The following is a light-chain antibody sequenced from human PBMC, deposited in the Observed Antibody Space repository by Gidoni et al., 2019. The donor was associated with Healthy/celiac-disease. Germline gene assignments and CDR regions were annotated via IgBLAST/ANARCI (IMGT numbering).Light chain of an antibody. CDR1: KLGDKY. Sequence: SYELTQPPSLSVSPGQTASITCSGDKLGDKYASWIQQKPGQSPVLVIFQDTKRPSGIPERFSGSNSGNTATLTISGTQAMDEADYYCQAWDSSTGVFGTGTKVTVL. CDR3: QAWDSSTGV. CDR2: QDT. V-gene: IGLV3-1*01. J-gene: IGLJ1*01.